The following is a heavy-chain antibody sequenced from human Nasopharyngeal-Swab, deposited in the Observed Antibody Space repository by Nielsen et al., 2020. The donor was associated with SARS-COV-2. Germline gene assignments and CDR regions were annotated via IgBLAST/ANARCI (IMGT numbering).Heavy chain of an antibody. D-gene: IGHD3-3*01. Sequence: MGKPTGKGLEWIGSIYYSGSTYYNPSLKSRVTISVDTSKNQSSLKLSSVTAADTAVYYCARDLAPEFTIFGVVTATIWGQGTLVTVSS. J-gene: IGHJ4*02. CDR2: IYYSGST. V-gene: IGHV4-39*07. CDR3: ARDLAPEFTIFGVVTATI.